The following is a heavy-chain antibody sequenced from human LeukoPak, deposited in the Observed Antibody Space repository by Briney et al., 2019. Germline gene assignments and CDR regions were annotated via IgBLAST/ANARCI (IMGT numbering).Heavy chain of an antibody. J-gene: IGHJ6*02. Sequence: PGGSLRLSCAAPGFTFSSYWMHWVRQAPGKGLVWVSRINSDGSSTNQADSVKGRFTISRDNAKKALYLQVNSLRVEDTAVYFCARDTATGLDVWGQGTTVTVSS. CDR1: GFTFSSYW. D-gene: IGHD2-21*02. V-gene: IGHV3-74*01. CDR2: INSDGSST. CDR3: ARDTATGLDV.